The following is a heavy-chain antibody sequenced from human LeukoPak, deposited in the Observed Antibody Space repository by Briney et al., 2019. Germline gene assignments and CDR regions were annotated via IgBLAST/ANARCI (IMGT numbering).Heavy chain of an antibody. V-gene: IGHV3-30*03. J-gene: IGHJ3*02. CDR3: ARENWYAFDI. CDR2: ISYDGSNK. Sequence: GRSLRLSCAASGFTFSSYGMHWVRQAPGKGLEWVAVISYDGSNKYYADSVKGRFTISRDNSKNTLYLQMNSLRAEDTAVYYCARENWYAFDIWGQGTMITVSS. D-gene: IGHD1-1*01. CDR1: GFTFSSYG.